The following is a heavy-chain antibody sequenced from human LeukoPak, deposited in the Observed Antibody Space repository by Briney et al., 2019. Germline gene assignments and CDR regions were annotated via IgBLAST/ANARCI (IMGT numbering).Heavy chain of an antibody. D-gene: IGHD6-6*01. CDR3: ARPHSSSSWDAFDI. J-gene: IGHJ3*02. Sequence: SETLSLTCTVSGGSISSGSYYWSWIRQPAGKGLEWIGRIYTSGSTNYNPSLKSRVTISVDTSKNQFSLKLSSVTAADTAVYYCARPHSSSSWDAFDIWGQGTMVTVSS. CDR1: GGSISSGSYY. CDR2: IYTSGST. V-gene: IGHV4-61*02.